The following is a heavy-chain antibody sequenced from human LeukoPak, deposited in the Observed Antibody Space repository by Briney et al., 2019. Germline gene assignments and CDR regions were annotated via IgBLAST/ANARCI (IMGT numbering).Heavy chain of an antibody. CDR3: ARDHKATMVRGVGNWFDP. Sequence: SSETLSLTCTVSGGSISSSSYYWGWNRQPPGKGLAWIGCIYYSGSTYYNPSLKSRVTISVDTSKNQFSLKLSSVTAADTAVYYCARDHKATMVRGVGNWFDPWGQGTLVTVSS. J-gene: IGHJ5*02. V-gene: IGHV4-39*07. D-gene: IGHD3-10*01. CDR2: IYYSGST. CDR1: GGSISSSSYY.